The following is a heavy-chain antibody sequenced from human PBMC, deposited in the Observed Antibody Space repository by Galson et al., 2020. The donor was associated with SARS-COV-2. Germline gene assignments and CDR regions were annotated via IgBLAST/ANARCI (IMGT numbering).Heavy chain of an antibody. CDR2: TYYTGSV. V-gene: IGHV4-39*07. CDR3: ARAGGMRGEEPFGS. CDR1: GDSINTDSYY. J-gene: IGHJ4*02. Sequence: SETLSLTCSVSGDSINTDSYYWTWIRQAPGKGLEYIGGTYYTGSVYYNPSLNRRVTISLDTSKNQFSLRLTSMTAADTAVYYCARAGGMRGEEPFGSWGQGILVAVSS. D-gene: IGHD3-10*01.